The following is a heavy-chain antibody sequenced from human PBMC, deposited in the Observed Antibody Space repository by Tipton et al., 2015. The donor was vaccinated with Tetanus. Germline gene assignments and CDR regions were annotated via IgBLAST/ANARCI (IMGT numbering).Heavy chain of an antibody. CDR3: ARGARGYTYG. D-gene: IGHD5-18*01. CDR1: GASISSGGYF. J-gene: IGHJ4*02. Sequence: TLSLTCTVSGASISSGGYFWSWIRQHPGKGLEWIGYIYYSGTTNYNPSLKSRVTISVDTSKNQFSLNLTSVTAADTAVHYCARGARGYTYGWGQGTLVTVSS. CDR2: IYYSGTT. V-gene: IGHV4-61*08.